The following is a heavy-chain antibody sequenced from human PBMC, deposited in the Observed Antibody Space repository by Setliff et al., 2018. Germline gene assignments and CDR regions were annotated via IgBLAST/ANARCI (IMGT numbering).Heavy chain of an antibody. Sequence: SETLSLTCTLSGGSLTQRYWSWVRQPPGKGLEWIGYVYYNGNTNYSPSLKTRVTMSVDPSKNQFALNLRSVTAADTAVYYCVRDRTAYSYGLDVWAQGTTVTVSS. J-gene: IGHJ6*02. CDR2: VYYNGNT. CDR1: GGSLTQRY. CDR3: VRDRTAYSYGLDV. D-gene: IGHD5-18*01. V-gene: IGHV4-59*11.